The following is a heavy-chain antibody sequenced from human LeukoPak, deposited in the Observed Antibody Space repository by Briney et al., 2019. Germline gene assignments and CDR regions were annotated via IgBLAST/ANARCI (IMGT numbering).Heavy chain of an antibody. CDR2: IKQDGGDK. Sequence: QPGGSLRLSCEASGFSFSSYWMSWVRQAPGKGLEWVANIKQDGGDKYYLDSVKGRFTISRDNAKNSLYLQMNSLRAEDTAVYCCARDPSRCSGGSCYGLWGQGTLVTVSS. J-gene: IGHJ4*02. CDR3: ARDPSRCSGGSCYGL. CDR1: GFSFSSYW. V-gene: IGHV3-7*01. D-gene: IGHD2-15*01.